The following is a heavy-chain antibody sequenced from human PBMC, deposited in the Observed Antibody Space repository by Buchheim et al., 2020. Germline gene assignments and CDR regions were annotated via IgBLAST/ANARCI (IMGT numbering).Heavy chain of an antibody. CDR3: ARGRDGYNAFYYYYGMDV. CDR1: GFTFSTYW. V-gene: IGHV3-74*01. Sequence: EVRLVESGGGLVQPGGSLRLSCAASGFTFSTYWMHWVRQAPGKGLVWVSRITNDGSITTYADSVKGRFTISRDNAKNTRYLQMNSLKAGDTAEYYCARGRDGYNAFYYYYGMDVWGQGTT. CDR2: ITNDGSIT. J-gene: IGHJ6*02. D-gene: IGHD5-24*01.